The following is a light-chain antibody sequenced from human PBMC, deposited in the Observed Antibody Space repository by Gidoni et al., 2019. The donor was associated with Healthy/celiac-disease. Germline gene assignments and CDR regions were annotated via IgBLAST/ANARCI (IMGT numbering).Light chain of an antibody. CDR2: ENN. V-gene: IGLV1-51*02. J-gene: IGLJ2*01. Sequence: QSVLTQPPSASAAPGQKVTISCSGSSSNIGNNYVSWYQQLPGTAPKLLIYENNKRPSGIPDRFSGSKSGTSATLGITGLQTGDVADYYCGTWDSSLSAAVFGGGTKLTVL. CDR3: GTWDSSLSAAV. CDR1: SSNIGNNY.